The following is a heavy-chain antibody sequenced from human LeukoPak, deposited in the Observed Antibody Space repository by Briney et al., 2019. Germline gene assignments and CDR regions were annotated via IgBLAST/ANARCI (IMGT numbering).Heavy chain of an antibody. D-gene: IGHD4-23*01. CDR2: ISYDGSNK. Sequence: GGSLRLSCAASGFTFSSYAMHWVRQAPGKGLEWVAVISYDGSNKYYADSVKGRFTISRDNSKNTLYLQMNSLRAEDTAVYYCARQEDYGGSGDYWGQGTLVTVSS. V-gene: IGHV3-30-3*01. CDR1: GFTFSSYA. CDR3: ARQEDYGGSGDY. J-gene: IGHJ4*02.